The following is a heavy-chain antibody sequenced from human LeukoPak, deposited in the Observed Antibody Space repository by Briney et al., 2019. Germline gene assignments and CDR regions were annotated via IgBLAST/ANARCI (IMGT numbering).Heavy chain of an antibody. J-gene: IGHJ4*02. CDR3: ARSKLAYYFDY. Sequence: GGSLRLSCAASGFTFSSYDMHWVRQATGKGLEWVSAIGTAGDTYYPGSVKGRFTISRENAKNSLYLQMNSLRAGDTAVYHCARSKLAYYFDYWGQGTLVTVSS. CDR1: GFTFSSYD. CDR2: IGTAGDT. V-gene: IGHV3-13*01. D-gene: IGHD6-13*01.